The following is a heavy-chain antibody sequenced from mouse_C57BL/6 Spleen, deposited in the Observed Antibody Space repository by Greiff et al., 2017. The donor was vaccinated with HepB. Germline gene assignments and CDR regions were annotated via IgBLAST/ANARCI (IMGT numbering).Heavy chain of an antibody. CDR3: AGSLIDDGYDDKMDY. CDR1: GYAFSSYW. J-gene: IGHJ4*01. CDR2: IYPGDGDT. V-gene: IGHV1-80*01. Sequence: QVQLQQSGAELVKPGASVKISCKASGYAFSSYWMNWVKQRPGKGLEWIGQIYPGDGDTNYNGKFKGKATLTADKSSSTAYMQLSSLTSEDSAVYFCAGSLIDDGYDDKMDYWGQGTSVTVSS. D-gene: IGHD2-2*01.